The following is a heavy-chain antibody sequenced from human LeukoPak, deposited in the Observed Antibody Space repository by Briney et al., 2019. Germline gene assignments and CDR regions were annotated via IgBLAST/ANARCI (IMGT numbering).Heavy chain of an antibody. CDR3: ARSPRHGDFWSDYLDY. CDR2: INHSGST. CDR1: GGSFSGYY. D-gene: IGHD3-3*01. Sequence: PSETLSLTCAVYGGSFSGYYWSWIRQPPGKGLEWIGEINHSGSTNYNPSLKSRVTISVDTSKNKFSLKLSSVTAADTTVYYCARSPRHGDFWSDYLDYWGQGTLVTVSS. V-gene: IGHV4-34*01. J-gene: IGHJ4*02.